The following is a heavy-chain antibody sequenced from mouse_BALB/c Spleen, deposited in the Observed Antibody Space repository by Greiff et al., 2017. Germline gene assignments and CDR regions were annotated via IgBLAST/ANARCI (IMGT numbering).Heavy chain of an antibody. V-gene: IGHV6-6*02. J-gene: IGHJ3*01. CDR2: IRLKSNNYAT. D-gene: IGHD2-14*01. CDR1: GFTFSNYW. Sequence: EVQLVESGGGLVQPGGSMKLSCVASGFTFSNYWMNWVRQSPEKGLEWVAEIRLKSNNYATHYAESVKGRFTISRDDSKSSVYLQMNNLRAEDTGIYYCTNYYRYDGFAYWGQGTLVTVSA. CDR3: TNYYRYDGFAY.